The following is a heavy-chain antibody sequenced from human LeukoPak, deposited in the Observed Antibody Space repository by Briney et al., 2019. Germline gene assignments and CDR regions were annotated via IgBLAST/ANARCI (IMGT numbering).Heavy chain of an antibody. Sequence: GGSLRLSCAASGFTFSSYTMSWVRQAPGKGLEWVSTITTSDGNTYYADSVKGRFTVSRDNSKNTLYLQMNSLRAEDTAVYYCAKGGVLRFLEWPYWFDPWGQGTLVTVSS. CDR3: AKGGVLRFLEWPYWFDP. V-gene: IGHV3-23*01. D-gene: IGHD3-3*01. J-gene: IGHJ5*02. CDR1: GFTFSSYT. CDR2: ITTSDGNT.